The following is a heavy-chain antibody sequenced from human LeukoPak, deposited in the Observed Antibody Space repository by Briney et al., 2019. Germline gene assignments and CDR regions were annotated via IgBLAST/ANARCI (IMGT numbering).Heavy chain of an antibody. CDR2: IYYSGST. CDR3: ASQNYGANQIDY. Sequence: SETLSLTCTVSGGSISSYYWSWIRQPPGKGPEWIGYIYYSGSTNYNPSLKSRVTISVDTSKNQFSLKLSSVTAADTAVYYCASQNYGANQIDYWGQGTLVTVSS. CDR1: GGSISSYY. V-gene: IGHV4-59*01. D-gene: IGHD4-23*01. J-gene: IGHJ4*02.